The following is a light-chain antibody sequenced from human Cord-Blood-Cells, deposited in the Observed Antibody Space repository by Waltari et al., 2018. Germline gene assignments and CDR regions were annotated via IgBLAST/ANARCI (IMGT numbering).Light chain of an antibody. CDR3: YSAADNNYV. Sequence: SYELTQPSSVSVSPGQTARITCSGDVLAKKYARWFQQKPGQAPVLVIYKDSERPSGIPERFSGSSSGTTVTLTISGAQVGDEADYYCYSAADNNYVFGTGTKVTVL. CDR1: VLAKKY. J-gene: IGLJ1*01. V-gene: IGLV3-27*01. CDR2: KDS.